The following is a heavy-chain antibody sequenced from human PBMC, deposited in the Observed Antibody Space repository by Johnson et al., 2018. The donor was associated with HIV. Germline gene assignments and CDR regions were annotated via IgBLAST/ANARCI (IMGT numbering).Heavy chain of an antibody. V-gene: IGHV3-20*03. Sequence: MKWVRQTPGMGLEWVSAINWNAGRTGYTDSVKGRFTISRDNSNNTVFLQMNSLRAEDTALYYCAKDRVVQSVGDAFDIWGQGTMVTVSS. CDR3: AKDRVVQSVGDAFDI. D-gene: IGHD2-15*01. CDR2: INWNAGRT. J-gene: IGHJ3*02.